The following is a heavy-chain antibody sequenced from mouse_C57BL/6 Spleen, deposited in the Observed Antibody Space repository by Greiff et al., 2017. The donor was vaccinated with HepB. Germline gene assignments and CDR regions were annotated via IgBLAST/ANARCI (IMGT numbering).Heavy chain of an antibody. CDR3: ARYAYYSNPYYAMDY. CDR1: GYTFTSYW. Sequence: QVQLQQPGAELVKPGASVKMSCKASGYTFTSYWINWVKQRPGQGLEWIGDIYPGSGSTNYNEKFKSKATLTVDTSSSTAYMQLSSLTSEDSAVYYCARYAYYSNPYYAMDYWGQGTSVTVSS. V-gene: IGHV1-55*01. J-gene: IGHJ4*01. D-gene: IGHD2-5*01. CDR2: IYPGSGST.